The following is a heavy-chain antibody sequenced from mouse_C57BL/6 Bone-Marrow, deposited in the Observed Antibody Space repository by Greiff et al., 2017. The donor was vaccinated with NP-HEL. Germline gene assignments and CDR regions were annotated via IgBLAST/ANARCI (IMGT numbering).Heavy chain of an antibody. CDR1: GFTFSDYG. V-gene: IGHV5-17*01. CDR2: ISSGSSTI. Sequence: EVQVVESGGGLVKPGGSLKLSCAASGFTFSDYGMHWVRQAPEKGLEWVAYISSGSSTIYYADTVKGRFTISRDNAKNTLFLQMTSLRSEDTAMYYCARTTAQAIMDYWGQGTSVTVSS. J-gene: IGHJ4*01. CDR3: ARTTAQAIMDY. D-gene: IGHD3-2*02.